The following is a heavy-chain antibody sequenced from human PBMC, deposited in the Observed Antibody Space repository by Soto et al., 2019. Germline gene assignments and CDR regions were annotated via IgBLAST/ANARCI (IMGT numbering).Heavy chain of an antibody. CDR2: INPNSGGT. V-gene: IGHV1-2*02. Sequence: ASVKVSCKASGYIFTGYYMHWVRQAPGQGLEWMGWINPNSGGTNYAQKFQGRVTMTRDTSISTAYMELSRLRSDDTAVYYCARDRSTVPLRRINWFDPWGQGTLVTVSS. J-gene: IGHJ5*02. CDR3: ARDRSTVPLRRINWFDP. CDR1: GYIFTGYY. D-gene: IGHD4-17*01.